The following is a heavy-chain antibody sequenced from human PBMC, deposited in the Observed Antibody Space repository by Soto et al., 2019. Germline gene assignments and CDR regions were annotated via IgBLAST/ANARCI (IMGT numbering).Heavy chain of an antibody. V-gene: IGHV1-69*13. J-gene: IGHJ5*02. CDR3: AKGGSSSSNWLDP. D-gene: IGHD6-13*01. CDR2: IIPIFGTP. CDR1: GGTFSSSS. Sequence: ASVNVSCKSSGGTFSSSSMSWVRQAPGQGLEWMGRIIPIFGTPSYAQKFQGRVTITADESTSIVYMELYSLRSEDTAVYYCAKGGSSSSNWLDPWGQGTLVTVSS.